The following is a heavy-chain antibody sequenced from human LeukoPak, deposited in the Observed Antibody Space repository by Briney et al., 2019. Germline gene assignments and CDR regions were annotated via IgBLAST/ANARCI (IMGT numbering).Heavy chain of an antibody. CDR3: ARMKQSYSYGSPFDY. V-gene: IGHV3-33*01. D-gene: IGHD5-18*01. CDR1: GFTFSSYG. Sequence: GGSLRLSCAASGFTFSSYGMHWVRQAPGKGLEWVADIWYDGSNKYYAASVKGRFTISRDNSKNTLYLQMNSLRAEDTAVYYCARMKQSYSYGSPFDYWGQGTLVTVSS. J-gene: IGHJ4*02. CDR2: IWYDGSNK.